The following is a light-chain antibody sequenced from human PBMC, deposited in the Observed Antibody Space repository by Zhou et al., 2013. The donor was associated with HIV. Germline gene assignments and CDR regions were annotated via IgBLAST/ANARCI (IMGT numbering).Light chain of an antibody. J-gene: IGKJ2*01. V-gene: IGKV1-33*01. CDR1: QDINNY. CDR3: QEYDILPFT. CDR2: DAS. Sequence: DIQMTQSPSSLAASVGDRVIISCQASQDINNYLNWYQQKPGKAPKLLIYDASTLETGVPSRFSGSGSGTSFTLTINSLQPEDFATYYCQEYDILPFTFGRGTKLQIK.